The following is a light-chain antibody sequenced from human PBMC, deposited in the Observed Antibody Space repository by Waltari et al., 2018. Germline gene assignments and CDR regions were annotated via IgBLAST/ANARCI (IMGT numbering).Light chain of an antibody. CDR2: DVS. CDR3: SSYTTSNTRI. Sequence: QSALTQPASVSGSPGQPLTISCTGTSRDVGGSHYVSWDPQPPGKAPKIMISDVSKRPSGGSYRFSGSKSGNTASLTISGLQAEDEADYYCSSYTTSNTRIFGGGTKLTVL. CDR1: SRDVGGSHY. V-gene: IGLV2-14*01. J-gene: IGLJ2*01.